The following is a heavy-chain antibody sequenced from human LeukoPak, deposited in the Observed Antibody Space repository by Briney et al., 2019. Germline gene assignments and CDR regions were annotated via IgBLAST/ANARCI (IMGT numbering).Heavy chain of an antibody. CDR1: GFTLSNYW. D-gene: IGHD6-19*01. V-gene: IGHV3-74*01. J-gene: IGHJ4*02. CDR2: IDIDGINT. CDR3: TIRAVAGDFDI. Sequence: QPGGSLRLSCAASGFTLSNYWMHWVRQAPGKGLVWVSRIDIDGINTHYTDSVKGRFTVSRDNAENTLYLQMNNLRVEDTAVYYCTIRAVAGDFDIWGQGTLVTVSS.